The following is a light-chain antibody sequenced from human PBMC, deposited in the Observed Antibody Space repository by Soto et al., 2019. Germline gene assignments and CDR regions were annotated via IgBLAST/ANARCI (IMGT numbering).Light chain of an antibody. CDR2: EVT. CDR3: GSYAVRSSFVVYV. Sequence: QSALTQPPSASGSPGQSVTISCTGTSSDVGGYEYVSWYQQHPGKATKLVIYEVTKRPSGVPDRFPASNSGNTASLTVSGLQPEDEADYYCGSYAVRSSFVVYVFGTGTTVTGL. J-gene: IGLJ1*01. CDR1: SSDVGGYEY. V-gene: IGLV2-8*01.